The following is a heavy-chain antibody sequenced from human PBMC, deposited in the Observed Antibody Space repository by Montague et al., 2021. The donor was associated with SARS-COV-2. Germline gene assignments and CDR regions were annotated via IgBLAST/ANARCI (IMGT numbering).Heavy chain of an antibody. V-gene: IGHV4-61*02. CDR2: ISISGST. CDR1: GGSISSGSYY. CDR3: ARDVAGAWYFDL. Sequence: TLSLTCTVSGGSISSGSYYWSWIRQPAGKGLEWIGRISISGSTNYNPSLKSRVTISVDTSKNQFSLRLSSVTAADTAVYYCARDVAGAWYFDLWGQGTLVTVSS. J-gene: IGHJ4*02.